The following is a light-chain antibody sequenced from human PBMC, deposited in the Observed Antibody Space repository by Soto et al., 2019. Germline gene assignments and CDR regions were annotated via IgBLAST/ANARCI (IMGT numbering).Light chain of an antibody. CDR3: QNYDTSPT. Sequence: EIVLTQSPGTLSLSAGERATLSCRASQSVSRNYLAWYQHKPGQAPTALIYGASDRATGVPDRFSGSGSGTDFTLTISRLEPEYFAVYYCQNYDTSPTFGQGTKVEVK. V-gene: IGKV3-20*01. CDR2: GAS. CDR1: QSVSRNY. J-gene: IGKJ1*01.